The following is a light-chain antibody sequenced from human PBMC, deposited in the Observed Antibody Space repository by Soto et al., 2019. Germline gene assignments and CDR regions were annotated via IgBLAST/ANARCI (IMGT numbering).Light chain of an antibody. Sequence: EIVMSQSPATLSVSPGERATLSCRASQSVRNNLAWYQQRPGQAPRLLMYGASTRPSGIPARVTGGGSGTDFTVTITSLQSEDFAVYYWQQYDSDMCAFGQGTKVEI. CDR2: GAS. J-gene: IGKJ2*02. CDR1: QSVRNN. V-gene: IGKV3-15*01. CDR3: QQYDSDMCA.